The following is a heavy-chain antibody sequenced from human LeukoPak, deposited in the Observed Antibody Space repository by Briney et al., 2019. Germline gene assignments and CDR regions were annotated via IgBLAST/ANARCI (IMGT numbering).Heavy chain of an antibody. CDR2: IYSGGST. V-gene: IGHV3-66*01. D-gene: IGHD6-19*01. CDR1: GFTVSSNY. J-gene: IGHJ4*02. Sequence: QAGGSLRLSCAASGFTVSSNYMSWVRQAPGKGLEWVSVIYSGGSTYYADSVKGRFTISRDNSKNTLYLQMGSLRAEDMAVYFCARGVGFNTGWYYFNYWGQGTLVTVSS. CDR3: ARGVGFNTGWYYFNY.